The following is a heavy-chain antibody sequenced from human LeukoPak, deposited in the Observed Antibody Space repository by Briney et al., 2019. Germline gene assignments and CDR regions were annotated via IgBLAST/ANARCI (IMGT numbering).Heavy chain of an antibody. CDR1: GGSISSGSYY. CDR3: ARDLSSAHLVAGSWSHYQYYYMDV. Sequence: SETPSLTCTVSGGSISSGSYYWSWVRQPPGKGLEWMGYIDYSGSTNYKSSLKSRVTMSIDTTKKQFSLKLSSVTAADTAVYYCARDLSSAHLVAGSWSHYQYYYMDVWGKGTTVTVSS. V-gene: IGHV4-61*01. CDR2: IDYSGST. D-gene: IGHD6-19*01. J-gene: IGHJ6*03.